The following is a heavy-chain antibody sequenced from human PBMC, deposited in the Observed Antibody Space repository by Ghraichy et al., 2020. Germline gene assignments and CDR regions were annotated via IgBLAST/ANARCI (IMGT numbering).Heavy chain of an antibody. J-gene: IGHJ4*02. CDR1: GFTFSTYA. CDR3: ARGVFRGRMSGKFDN. Sequence: GSLRLSCAASGFTFSTYALQWVRQAPGKGLEWVAVISYDGNTKYYADSVKGRFTISRDNSKKTVYLEMNSLRGEDTAVYYCARGVFRGRMSGKFDNWGQGTLVTVSS. V-gene: IGHV3-30-3*01. CDR2: ISYDGNTK. D-gene: IGHD3-10*01.